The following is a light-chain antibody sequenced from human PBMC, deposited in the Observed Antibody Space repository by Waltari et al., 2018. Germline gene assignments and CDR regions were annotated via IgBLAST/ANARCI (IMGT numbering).Light chain of an antibody. V-gene: IGKV3-20*01. J-gene: IGKJ2*01. CDR3: QQYGSSVLYT. CDR1: QSLTKRY. CDR2: GAS. Sequence: IVLTQSPGTQSLSPGERATPSCRASQSLTKRYLAWYQQKPGQAPRLLIYGASSRAAGTPDRCSGSGSGTDFTLTISRLEPEDVAVYYCQQYGSSVLYTFGQGTKLEIK.